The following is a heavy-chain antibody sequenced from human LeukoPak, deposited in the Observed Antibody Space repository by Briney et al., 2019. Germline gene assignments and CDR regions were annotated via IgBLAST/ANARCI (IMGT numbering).Heavy chain of an antibody. Sequence: TSETLSLTCTVSGDSISSYYWSWIRQPPGKGLEWIGYIYYSGSTNYNPSLKSRVTISVDTSKNQFSLKLSSVTAADTAVYYCARGRTGSGSYSLNYYYYYGMDVWGQGTTVTVSS. CDR1: GDSISSYY. D-gene: IGHD3-10*01. CDR3: ARGRTGSGSYSLNYYYYYGMDV. CDR2: IYYSGST. V-gene: IGHV4-59*01. J-gene: IGHJ6*02.